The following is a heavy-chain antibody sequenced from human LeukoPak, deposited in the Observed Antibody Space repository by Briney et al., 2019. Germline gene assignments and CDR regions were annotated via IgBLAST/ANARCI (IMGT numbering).Heavy chain of an antibody. CDR1: GFTFSSYA. J-gene: IGHJ4*02. V-gene: IGHV3-23*01. D-gene: IGHD2-2*02. Sequence: PGGSLRLSCAASGFTFSSYAVNWVRQAPGKGLEWVSVISGSGGSTYYADSVKGRFTISRDNSKNTLYLQMNSLRAEDTAVYYCAKPKNTPLYSFDYWGQGTLVTVSS. CDR2: ISGSGGST. CDR3: AKPKNTPLYSFDY.